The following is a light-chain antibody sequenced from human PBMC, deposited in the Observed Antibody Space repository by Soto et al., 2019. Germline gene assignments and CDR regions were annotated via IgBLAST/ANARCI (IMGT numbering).Light chain of an antibody. CDR2: DVS. Sequence: QSALTQPRSVSGSPGQSVTFSCTGTSSDVGGYNSVSWYQQHPAKAPKVMIYDVSKRPSGVPDRISGSKSGNTASLTISGLQAEDEADYYCSSYTTSSTRVFGPGTKLTVL. CDR1: SSDVGGYNS. V-gene: IGLV2-11*01. J-gene: IGLJ1*01. CDR3: SSYTTSSTRV.